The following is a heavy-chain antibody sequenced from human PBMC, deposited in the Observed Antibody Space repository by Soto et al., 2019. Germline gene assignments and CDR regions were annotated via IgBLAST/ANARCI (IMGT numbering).Heavy chain of an antibody. V-gene: IGHV4-61*01. D-gene: IGHD3-22*01. CDR3: ARDGYYDSSGYYSPGRFDP. CDR2: IYYSGST. CDR1: GGSVSSGSYY. Sequence: PSETLSLTCTVSGGSVSSGSYYWSWIRQPPGKGLEWIGYIYYSGSTNYNPSLKSRVTISVDTSKNQFSLKLSSVTAADTAVYYCARDGYYDSSGYYSPGRFDPWGQGTLVTVPS. J-gene: IGHJ5*02.